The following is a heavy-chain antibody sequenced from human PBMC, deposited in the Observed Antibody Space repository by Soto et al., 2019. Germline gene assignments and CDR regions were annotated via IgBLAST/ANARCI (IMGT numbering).Heavy chain of an antibody. CDR2: ISYDGSNK. J-gene: IGHJ4*02. Sequence: QVQLVESGGGVVQPGRSLKLSCAASGFTFSSYAMNWVRQAPGKGLEWVAVISYDGSNKYYADSVKGRFTVSRDNSKNTLYLQMNRLTAEDTAMFFCARAGEGSSGTYGGGDFDYWGQGTLVTVSS. V-gene: IGHV3-30-3*01. CDR3: ARAGEGSSGTYGGGDFDY. CDR1: GFTFSSYA. D-gene: IGHD1-26*01.